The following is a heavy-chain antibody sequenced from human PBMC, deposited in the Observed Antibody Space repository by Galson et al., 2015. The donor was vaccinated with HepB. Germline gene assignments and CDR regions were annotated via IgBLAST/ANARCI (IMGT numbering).Heavy chain of an antibody. CDR1: GFTFSSYS. V-gene: IGHV3-21*01. CDR2: ISSSSGYI. D-gene: IGHD6-6*01. CDR3: ARDHSSSYFFDY. Sequence: SLRLSCAASGFTFSSYSMNWVRQAPGKGLEWVSSISSSSGYIYYADSVKGRFTISRDNAKNSLYLQMNSLRAEDTAVYYCARDHSSSYFFDYWGQGTLVTVSS. J-gene: IGHJ4*02.